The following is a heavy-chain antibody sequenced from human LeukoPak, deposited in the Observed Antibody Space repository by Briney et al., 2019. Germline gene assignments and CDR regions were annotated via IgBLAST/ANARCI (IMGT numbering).Heavy chain of an antibody. CDR3: ASTFGVVTRGAFDI. D-gene: IGHD3-3*01. V-gene: IGHV3-48*01. J-gene: IGHJ3*02. CDR1: GFTFSSYS. CDR2: ISSSSSTI. Sequence: GGSLRLSCAASGFTFSSYSMNWVRQAPGKGLELVSYISSSSSTIYYVDSVKGRFTISRDNAKNSLYLQMNSLRAEDTAVYYCASTFGVVTRGAFDIWGQGTMVTVSS.